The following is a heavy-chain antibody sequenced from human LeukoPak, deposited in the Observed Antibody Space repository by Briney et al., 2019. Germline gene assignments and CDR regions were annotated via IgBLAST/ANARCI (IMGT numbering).Heavy chain of an antibody. V-gene: IGHV1-69*13. CDR1: GGTFSSYA. Sequence: SVKVSCKASGGTFSSYAISWVRQAPGQGLEWMGGIIPIFGTANYAQKFQGRVTITADESTSTAYMELNSLRAEDTAVYYCARRKKYNWNYPFDPWGQGTLVTVSS. CDR2: IIPIFGTA. CDR3: ARRKKYNWNYPFDP. D-gene: IGHD1-7*01. J-gene: IGHJ5*02.